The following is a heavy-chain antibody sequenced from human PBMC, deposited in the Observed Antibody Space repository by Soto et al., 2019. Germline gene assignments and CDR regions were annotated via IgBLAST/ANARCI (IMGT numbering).Heavy chain of an antibody. V-gene: IGHV3-23*01. Sequence: GGSLRLCCAASGFTFSTYALSWVRQAPGKGLEWVSAISANGQGIYYADSVRGRFTISRDNSKNTIFLHMDSLRAEDTAVYYCAKDRNYPRDQFHYWGQGTLVTVS. J-gene: IGHJ4*02. D-gene: IGHD1-7*01. CDR3: AKDRNYPRDQFHY. CDR2: ISANGQGI. CDR1: GFTFSTYA.